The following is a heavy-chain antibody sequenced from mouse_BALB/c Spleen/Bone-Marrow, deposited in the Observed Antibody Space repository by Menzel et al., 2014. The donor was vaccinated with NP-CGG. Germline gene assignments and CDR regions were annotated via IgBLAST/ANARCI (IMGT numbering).Heavy chain of an antibody. D-gene: IGHD2-13*01. CDR3: PRWVIPLAY. V-gene: IGHV1S81*02. CDR1: GYTFTSYW. J-gene: IGHJ3*01. CDR2: INPRDGRT. Sequence: QVHLQHSGAELGKPEASGMLSWKGSGYTFTSYWMHWVKQRPGQGLEWIGEINPRDGRTIYNEKFKSKATLTVDKSSSTAYTHLSSLTSADSAVYYCPRWVIPLAYWGQGTLVTGSA.